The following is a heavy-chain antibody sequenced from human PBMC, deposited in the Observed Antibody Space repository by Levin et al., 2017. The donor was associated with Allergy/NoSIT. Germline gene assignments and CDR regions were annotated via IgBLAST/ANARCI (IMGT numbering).Heavy chain of an antibody. D-gene: IGHD5-12*01. V-gene: IGHV5-51*01. CDR2: IYPGDSDT. CDR1: GYSFTSYW. CDR3: ARAQPGGGSGYSGFDY. J-gene: IGHJ4*02. Sequence: GESLKISCKGSGYSFTSYWIGWVRQMPGKGLEWMGIIYPGDSDTRYSPSFQGQVTISADKSISTAYLQWSSLRASDTAMYYCARAQPGGGSGYSGFDYWGQGTLVTVSS.